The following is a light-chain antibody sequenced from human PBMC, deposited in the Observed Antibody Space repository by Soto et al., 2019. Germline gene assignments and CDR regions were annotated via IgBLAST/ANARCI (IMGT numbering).Light chain of an antibody. CDR1: QSISSW. V-gene: IGKV1-5*03. Sequence: DIHLTQSPSTLSASVGDRVTITCRASQSISSWLAWYEQKPGKAPKLLIYKASTLESGVPSRFSGSGSGTEFTLTTISLQPDDFATYYCQHWVDYMWTFGQGTKVEIK. CDR3: QHWVDYMWT. J-gene: IGKJ1*01. CDR2: KAS.